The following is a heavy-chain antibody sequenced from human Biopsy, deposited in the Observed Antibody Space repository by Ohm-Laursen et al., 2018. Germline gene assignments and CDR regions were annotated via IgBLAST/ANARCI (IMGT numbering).Heavy chain of an antibody. CDR3: ATDGAGSYNEN. D-gene: IGHD3-10*01. CDR1: GFTFGDYY. J-gene: IGHJ4*02. Sequence: SLRLSCTAPGFTFGDYYMSWIRQAPGRGLAWLSYISGSGVTKMYADSVKGRFTVSRDNAKNSLYMEMNNLTVEDAAVYYCATDGAGSYNENWGQGTLDSVSS. V-gene: IGHV3-11*01. CDR2: ISGSGVTK.